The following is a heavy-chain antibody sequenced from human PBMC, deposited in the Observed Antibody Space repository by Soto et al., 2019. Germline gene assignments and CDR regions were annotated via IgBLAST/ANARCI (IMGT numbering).Heavy chain of an antibody. V-gene: IGHV3-33*01. J-gene: IGHJ3*02. Sequence: GGSLRLSCAASGFTFSSYGMHWVRQAPGKGLEWVAVIWYDGSNKYYADSVKGRFTISRDNSKNTLYLQMDSLRAEDTAVYYCARDRSSSWPDAFDIWGQGTMVTVSS. CDR2: IWYDGSNK. D-gene: IGHD6-13*01. CDR3: ARDRSSSWPDAFDI. CDR1: GFTFSSYG.